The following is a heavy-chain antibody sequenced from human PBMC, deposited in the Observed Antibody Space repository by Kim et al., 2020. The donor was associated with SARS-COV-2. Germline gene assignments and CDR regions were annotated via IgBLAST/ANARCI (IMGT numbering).Heavy chain of an antibody. CDR2: IYYSGST. D-gene: IGHD1-26*01. CDR3: ARDVGLGRGGMDV. V-gene: IGHV4-59*01. Sequence: SETLSLICTVSGGSISSYYWSWIRQPPGKGLEWIGYIYYSGSTNYNPSLKSRVTISVDTSKNQFSLKLSSVTAADTAVYYCARDVGLGRGGMDVWGQGTTVTVSS. J-gene: IGHJ6*02. CDR1: GGSISSYY.